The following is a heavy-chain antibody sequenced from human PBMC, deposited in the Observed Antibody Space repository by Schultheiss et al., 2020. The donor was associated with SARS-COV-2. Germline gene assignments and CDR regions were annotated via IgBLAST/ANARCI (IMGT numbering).Heavy chain of an antibody. J-gene: IGHJ6*03. D-gene: IGHD4-17*01. Sequence: ASVKVSCKASGGTFSSYAISWVRQAPGQGLEWMGWINPNSGGTNYAQKFQGWVTMTRDTSISTAYMELSRLRSDDTAVYYCARGIHTTVTTYRSHYYYYYMDVWGKGTTVTVSS. CDR2: INPNSGGT. CDR3: ARGIHTTVTTYRSHYYYYYMDV. CDR1: GGTFSSYA. V-gene: IGHV1-2*04.